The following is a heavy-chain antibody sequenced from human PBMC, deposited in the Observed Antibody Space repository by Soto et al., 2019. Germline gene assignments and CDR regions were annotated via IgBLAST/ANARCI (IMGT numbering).Heavy chain of an antibody. J-gene: IGHJ4*02. D-gene: IGHD4-17*01. CDR1: GYTFTSYA. CDR2: INAGNGNT. V-gene: IGHV1-3*01. Sequence: ASVKVSCKASGYTFTSYAMHWVRQAPGQRLEWMGWINAGNGNTKYSQKFQGRVTITRDTSASTAYMELSSLRSEDTAVYYCARGYDYGDYYPLWGQGTLVTVSS. CDR3: ARGYDYGDYYPL.